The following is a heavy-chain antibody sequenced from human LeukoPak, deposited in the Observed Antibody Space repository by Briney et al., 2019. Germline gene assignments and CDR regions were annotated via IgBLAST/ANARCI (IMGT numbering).Heavy chain of an antibody. Sequence: EINHSGSTNYNPSLKSRVTISVDTSKNQFSLKLSSVTAADTAVYYYARAVVVVPAAKSGWFDPWGQGTLVTVSS. CDR2: INHSGST. CDR3: ARAVVVVPAAKSGWFDP. J-gene: IGHJ5*02. D-gene: IGHD2-2*01. V-gene: IGHV4-34*01.